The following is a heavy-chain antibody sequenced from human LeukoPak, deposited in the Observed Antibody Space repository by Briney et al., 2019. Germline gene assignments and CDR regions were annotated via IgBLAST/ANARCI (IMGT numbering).Heavy chain of an antibody. CDR2: ISGSGTTM. D-gene: IGHD1-7*01. CDR3: GRNFGFNGTKRSFCI. J-gene: IGHJ3*02. CDR1: GFTFSDYY. Sequence: GGSLRLSCAASGFTFSDYYMGWIRQAPGKGLEWLSYISGSGTTMYYADSVKGRFTISRDNAKNSLDLQMNSLRAEDNAVYYWGRNFGFNGTKRSFCIWGQGTMVTVSS. V-gene: IGHV3-11*01.